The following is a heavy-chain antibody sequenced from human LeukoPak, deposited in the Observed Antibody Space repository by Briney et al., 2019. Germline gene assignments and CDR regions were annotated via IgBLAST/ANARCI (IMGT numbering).Heavy chain of an antibody. CDR3: SREVYYDILTGYQN. V-gene: IGHV3-49*04. J-gene: IGHJ4*02. CDR2: IRSRAYGGTT. D-gene: IGHD3-9*01. CDR1: GFTIGDYA. Sequence: GGSLSLSCAASGFTIGDYAMSWVRQAPGKGPEWVGFIRSRAYGGTTEYAASVRGRFTISRDDSRSIAYLQMNSLKTEDTAVYHCSREVYYDILTGYQNWGQGTLVTVSS.